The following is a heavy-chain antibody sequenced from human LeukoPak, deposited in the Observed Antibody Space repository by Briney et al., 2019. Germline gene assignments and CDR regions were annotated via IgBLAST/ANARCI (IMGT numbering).Heavy chain of an antibody. V-gene: IGHV3-7*01. D-gene: IGHD5-12*01. CDR3: ARDLGHSGYDLYDY. Sequence: PGGSLRLSCAASGIAFSSYWMSWVRQAPGRGLEWVANMKQDGSEKYYVDSVKDRFTISRDNAKNSLYLQMNSLRTEDTAVYYCARDLGHSGYDLYDYWGQGTLVTVSS. J-gene: IGHJ4*02. CDR1: GIAFSSYW. CDR2: MKQDGSEK.